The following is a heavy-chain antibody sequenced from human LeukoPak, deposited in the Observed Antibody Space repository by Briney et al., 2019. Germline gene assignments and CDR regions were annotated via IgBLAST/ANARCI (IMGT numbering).Heavy chain of an antibody. CDR1: RFTFSSYG. CDR2: ISYDGSNK. CDR3: AKGLYGSSWYGIDY. D-gene: IGHD6-13*01. J-gene: IGHJ4*02. Sequence: GRSMRLCCAASRFTFSSYGMHWDRQAPGKGLEWVAVISYDGSNKYYADSVKGRFTISRDNSKNTLYLQMNSPRAEDTAVYYCAKGLYGSSWYGIDYWGQGTLVTVSS. V-gene: IGHV3-30*18.